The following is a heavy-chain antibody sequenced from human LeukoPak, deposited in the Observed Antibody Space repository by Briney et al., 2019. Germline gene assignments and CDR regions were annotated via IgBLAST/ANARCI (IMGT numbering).Heavy chain of an antibody. CDR2: TSGSGDNT. CDR3: AKGSYYDSSGSFYFDY. D-gene: IGHD3-22*01. CDR1: GFTFSSYA. J-gene: IGHJ4*02. V-gene: IGHV3-23*01. Sequence: GGSLRLSCAASGFTFSSYAMSWVRQAPGKGLEWVSGTSGSGDNTYYADSVKGRFTISRDNSKNTLYVQVNSLGTEDTAAYYCAKGSYYDSSGSFYFDYWGQGTLVTVSS.